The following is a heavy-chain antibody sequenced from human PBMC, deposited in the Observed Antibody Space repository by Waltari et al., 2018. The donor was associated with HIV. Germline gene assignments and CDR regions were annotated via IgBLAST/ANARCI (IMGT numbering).Heavy chain of an antibody. CDR1: GGSFSGYY. J-gene: IGHJ6*02. CDR3: ARDWLAARLSDYYGMDV. Sequence: QVQLQQWGAGLLKPSETLSLTCAVYGGSFSGYYWTWIRQPPGKGLEGIGEINHSGSTNYTPSLKSRVTISVATSKNPFSLKMSSVTAADTAVYYCARDWLAARLSDYYGMDVWGQGTTVTVSS. CDR2: INHSGST. D-gene: IGHD6-6*01. V-gene: IGHV4-34*01.